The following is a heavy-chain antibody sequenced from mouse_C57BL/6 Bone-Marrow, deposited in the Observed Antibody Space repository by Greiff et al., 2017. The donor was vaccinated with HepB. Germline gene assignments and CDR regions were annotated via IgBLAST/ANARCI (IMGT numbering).Heavy chain of an antibody. D-gene: IGHD1-1*01. CDR1: GYTFTEYT. CDR3: ARHEEGLLLLYPLGFDV. Sequence: QVQLQQSGAELVKPGASVKLSCKASGYTFTEYTIHWVKQRSGQGLEWIGWFYPGSGSIKYNEKFKDKATLTADKSSSTVYMELSRLTSEDSAVYFCARHEEGLLLLYPLGFDVWGTGTTVTVSS. CDR2: FYPGSGSI. V-gene: IGHV1-62-2*01. J-gene: IGHJ1*03.